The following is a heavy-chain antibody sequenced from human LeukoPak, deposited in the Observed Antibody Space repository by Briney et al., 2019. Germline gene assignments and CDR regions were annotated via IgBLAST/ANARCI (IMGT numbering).Heavy chain of an antibody. V-gene: IGHV1-69*04. D-gene: IGHD2-15*01. Sequence: ASVKVSCKASGGTFSSYAISWVRQAPGQGLEWMGRIIPILGTANYAQKFQGRVTITADKSTSTAYMELSSLRSEDTAVYYCARVWDIYCSGGSCYAFDIWGQGTMVTVSP. CDR3: ARVWDIYCSGGSCYAFDI. J-gene: IGHJ3*02. CDR1: GGTFSSYA. CDR2: IIPILGTA.